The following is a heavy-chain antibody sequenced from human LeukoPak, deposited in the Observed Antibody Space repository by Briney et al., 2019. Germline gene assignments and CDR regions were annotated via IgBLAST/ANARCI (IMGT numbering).Heavy chain of an antibody. D-gene: IGHD5-18*01. CDR3: AKESGGRYSYGFGVAGFDY. Sequence: GRSLRLSCAASGFTFSSYGMHWVRQAPGKGLEWVAVISYDGSNKYYADSVKGRFTISRDNSKNTLYLQMNSLRAEDTAVYYCAKESGGRYSYGFGVAGFDYWGQGTLVTVSS. CDR1: GFTFSSYG. CDR2: ISYDGSNK. V-gene: IGHV3-30*18. J-gene: IGHJ4*02.